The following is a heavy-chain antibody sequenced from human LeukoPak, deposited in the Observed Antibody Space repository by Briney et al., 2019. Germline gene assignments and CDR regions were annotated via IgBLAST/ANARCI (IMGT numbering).Heavy chain of an antibody. Sequence: ASVKVSCKASGYTSTGYYMHWVRQAPGQGLEWMGWINPNSGGTNYAQKFQGRVTMTRDTSISTAYMELSRLRSDDTAVYYCARSTRPYYDFWSGYPFDYWGQGTLVTVSS. CDR3: ARSTRPYYDFWSGYPFDY. CDR2: INPNSGGT. CDR1: GYTSTGYY. J-gene: IGHJ4*02. V-gene: IGHV1-2*02. D-gene: IGHD3-3*01.